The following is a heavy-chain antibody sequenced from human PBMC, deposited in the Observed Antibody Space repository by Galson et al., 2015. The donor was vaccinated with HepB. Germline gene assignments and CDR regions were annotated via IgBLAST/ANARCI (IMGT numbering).Heavy chain of an antibody. CDR2: ISYDGSSK. D-gene: IGHD4-11*01. J-gene: IGHJ6*03. Sequence: SLRLSCAASGFTFHSYGMHWVRQPPGKGLEWVAVISYDGSSKYYEDSVKGRFSISRDNSKNMLYVQMDSLRAEDTAVYFCAKDLADYTNRYYYFYYMDVWGRGTTVTVSS. CDR1: GFTFHSYG. V-gene: IGHV3-30*18. CDR3: AKDLADYTNRYYYFYYMDV.